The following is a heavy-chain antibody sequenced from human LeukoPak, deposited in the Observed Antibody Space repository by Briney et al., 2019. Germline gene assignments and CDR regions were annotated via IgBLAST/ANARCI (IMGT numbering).Heavy chain of an antibody. Sequence: GGSLRLSCAASGFIFNSYVMNWVRQAPGKGLEWVSGISGSGGTTYYADSVKGRFTISRDSSKNMLYLQMNSLRAEDTAVYYCAKHDKWGVISSYFDYWGQGTLVTVSS. J-gene: IGHJ4*02. D-gene: IGHD3-16*02. CDR1: GFIFNSYV. CDR2: ISGSGGTT. CDR3: AKHDKWGVISSYFDY. V-gene: IGHV3-23*01.